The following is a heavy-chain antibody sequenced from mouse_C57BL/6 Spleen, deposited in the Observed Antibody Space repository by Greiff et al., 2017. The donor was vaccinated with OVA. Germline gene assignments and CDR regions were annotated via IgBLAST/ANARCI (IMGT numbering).Heavy chain of an antibody. CDR2: IRNKANGYTT. Sequence: EVKLVESGGGLVQPGGSLSLSCAASGFTFTDYYMSWVRQPPGKALEWLGFIRNKANGYTTEYSASVKGRFTISRDNSQSILYLQMNALRAEDSATYYCARYMPFQRAMDYWGQGTSVTVSS. V-gene: IGHV7-3*01. CDR3: ARYMPFQRAMDY. CDR1: GFTFTDYY. J-gene: IGHJ4*01.